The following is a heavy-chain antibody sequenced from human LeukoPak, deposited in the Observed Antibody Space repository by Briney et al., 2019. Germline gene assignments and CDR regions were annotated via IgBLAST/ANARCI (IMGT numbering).Heavy chain of an antibody. CDR1: GGSISSGDYY. CDR2: IYYSGST. Sequence: SETLSLTCTVSGGSISSGDYYWSWIRQPPGKGLEWIGYIYYSGSTYYNPSLKSRVTISVDTSKNQFSLKLSSVTAADTAVYYCARFRREYCGGDCYNNWFEPWGQGTLVTVSS. J-gene: IGHJ5*02. D-gene: IGHD2-21*02. V-gene: IGHV4-30-4*01. CDR3: ARFRREYCGGDCYNNWFEP.